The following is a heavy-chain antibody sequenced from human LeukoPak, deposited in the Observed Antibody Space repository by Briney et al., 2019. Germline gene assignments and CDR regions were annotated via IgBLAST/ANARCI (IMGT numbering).Heavy chain of an antibody. CDR1: GFTFSSYS. CDR2: ISSSSSYI. J-gene: IGHJ4*02. V-gene: IGHV3-21*01. CDR3: ARIYCSSSSCYGGGIDY. D-gene: IGHD2-2*01. Sequence: GGSLRLSCAASGFTFSSYSMNWVRQAPGKGLEWVSSISSSSSYIYYADSVKGRFTISRDNAKNSLYLQMNSLRAEDTAVYYCARIYCSSSSCYGGGIDYWGRGILVTVSS.